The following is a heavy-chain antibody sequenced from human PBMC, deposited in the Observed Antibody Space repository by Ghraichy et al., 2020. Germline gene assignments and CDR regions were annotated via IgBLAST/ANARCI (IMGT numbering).Heavy chain of an antibody. Sequence: LKVSCAASGFTFSSYSMNWVRQAPGKGLEWVSSISSSSSYIYYADSVKGRFTISRDNAKNSLYLQMNSLRAEDTAVYYCARDCSPRYSGSYYRLRTAIDYWGQGTLVTVSS. CDR3: ARDCSPRYSGSYYRLRTAIDY. D-gene: IGHD1-26*01. J-gene: IGHJ4*02. CDR2: ISSSSSYI. V-gene: IGHV3-21*01. CDR1: GFTFSSYS.